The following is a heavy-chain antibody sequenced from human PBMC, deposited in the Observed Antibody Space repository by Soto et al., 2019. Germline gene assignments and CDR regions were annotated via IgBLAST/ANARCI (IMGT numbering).Heavy chain of an antibody. J-gene: IGHJ4*02. Sequence: QVQLVQSGAEVKKPGASVKISCKASGYTFIHYYIHWVRQAPGQGLEWMAIINPNGGSTNYAQKFQGRVTVTSDTSTTTVSMELKSLESDDMAVYFCARSLLQGDFWGQGTLVTVSS. CDR1: GYTFIHYY. V-gene: IGHV1-46*01. CDR3: ARSLLQGDF. D-gene: IGHD2-21*01. CDR2: INPNGGST.